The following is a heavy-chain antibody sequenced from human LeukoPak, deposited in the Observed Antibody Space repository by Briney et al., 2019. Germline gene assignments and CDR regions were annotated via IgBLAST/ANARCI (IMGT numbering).Heavy chain of an antibody. V-gene: IGHV3-7*01. CDR1: GFTFSSYW. CDR2: IKQDGSEK. J-gene: IGHJ6*02. Sequence: GGSLRLSCAASGFTFSSYWMSWVRQAPGKGLEWVANIKQDGSEKYYVDSVKGRFTISRDNAKNSLYLQMNSLRAEDTAVYYCAREFLYDFWSGYYYYYYGMDVWGQGTTVTVSS. D-gene: IGHD3-3*01. CDR3: AREFLYDFWSGYYYYYYGMDV.